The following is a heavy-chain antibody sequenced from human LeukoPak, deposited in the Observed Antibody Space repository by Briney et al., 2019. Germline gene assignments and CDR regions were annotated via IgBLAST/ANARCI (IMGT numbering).Heavy chain of an antibody. Sequence: GGTLRLSCAASGFTFSSYGMSWVRQAPGKGLEWVSAISGSGVSTYYADSVKGRFIISRDTSKNTLYLQMNSLRAEDTAVYYCSKWKAIVLVPAARSPIDYWSQGTLVTVSS. CDR2: ISGSGVST. CDR3: SKWKAIVLVPAARSPIDY. D-gene: IGHD2-2*01. CDR1: GFTFSSYG. V-gene: IGHV3-23*01. J-gene: IGHJ4*02.